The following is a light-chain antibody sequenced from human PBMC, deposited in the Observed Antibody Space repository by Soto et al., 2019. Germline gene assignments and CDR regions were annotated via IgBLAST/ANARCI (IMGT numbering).Light chain of an antibody. CDR2: EVT. CDR1: SSDVGSYRY. J-gene: IGLJ3*02. V-gene: IGLV2-14*01. CDR3: SSYTSGTTWV. Sequence: QSALTQPASVSGSPGQSITISCTGTSSDVGSYRYVSWYQQHPGKAPKLMIYEVTNRPSGVSDRFSGAKSGNTASLTISGLQAEDEADYYCSSYTSGTTWVFGGGTKLTLL.